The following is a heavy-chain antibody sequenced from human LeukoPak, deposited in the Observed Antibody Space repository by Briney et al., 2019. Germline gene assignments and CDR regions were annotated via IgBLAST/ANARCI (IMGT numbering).Heavy chain of an antibody. CDR1: AFTFSSYA. J-gene: IGHJ2*01. CDR3: AGAVFAGDPLTGYWYFDL. CDR2: ISGSGMST. D-gene: IGHD1-20*01. Sequence: GGSLRLSCAASAFTFSSYAMSWVRQAPGKGLEWVSGISGSGMSTYYADSVKGRFTISRDNSKNTLSLQMNSLRVEDTAVYYCAGAVFAGDPLTGYWYFDLWGRGTLVTVSS. V-gene: IGHV3-23*01.